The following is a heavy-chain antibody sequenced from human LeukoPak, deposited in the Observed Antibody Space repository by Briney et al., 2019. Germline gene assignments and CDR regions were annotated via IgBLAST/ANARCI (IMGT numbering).Heavy chain of an antibody. D-gene: IGHD2-2*01. V-gene: IGHV4-34*01. CDR3: ARYCSSTSCYPQYYFDY. CDR2: INHSGST. CDR1: GGSFSGYY. Sequence: SETLSLTCAVYGGSFSGYYWSWIRQPPGKGLEWIGEINHSGSTNYNPSLKSRVTISVDTSKNQFSLKLSSVTAADTAVYYCARYCSSTSCYPQYYFDYWGQGTLVTVSS. J-gene: IGHJ4*02.